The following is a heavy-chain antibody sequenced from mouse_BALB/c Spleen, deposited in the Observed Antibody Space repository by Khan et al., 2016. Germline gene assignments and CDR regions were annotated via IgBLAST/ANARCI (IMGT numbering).Heavy chain of an antibody. CDR3: ARHGGYDYGDVMDY. D-gene: IGHD2-4*01. CDR1: GFTFSTYA. V-gene: IGHV5-6*01. CDR2: ISSGGRYT. J-gene: IGHJ4*01. Sequence: EVELVESGGDLVKPGGSLKLSCAASGFTFSTYAMSWVGQTPDKRLEWVATISSGGRYTYYPDSVKGRFTISRDNATNTLYLQMSSLKSEDTCMYYCARHGGYDYGDVMDYWGQGTSVTVSS.